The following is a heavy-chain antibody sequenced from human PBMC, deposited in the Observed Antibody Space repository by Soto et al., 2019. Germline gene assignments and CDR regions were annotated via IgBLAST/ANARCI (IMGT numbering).Heavy chain of an antibody. D-gene: IGHD2-15*01. CDR1: VFTFSSYA. Sequence: PGGSLRLSCAASVFTFSSYAMSWVRQAPGKGLEWVSAVSGSGGSTYYADSVKGRFTISRDNSKNTLYLQMNSLRAEDTAVYYCAKRYCSGGSCYGYMDVWGKGTTVTVS. CDR3: AKRYCSGGSCYGYMDV. V-gene: IGHV3-23*01. J-gene: IGHJ6*03. CDR2: VSGSGGST.